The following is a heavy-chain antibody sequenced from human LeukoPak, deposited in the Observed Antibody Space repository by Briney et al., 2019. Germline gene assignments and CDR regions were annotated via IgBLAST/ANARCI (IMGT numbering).Heavy chain of an antibody. J-gene: IGHJ4*02. V-gene: IGHV1-24*01. CDR1: GYSLTELS. CDR3: ARVGERAVAGPNNFDY. CDR2: FDPEDGET. Sequence: ASVKVSCKVSGYSLTELSMHWVRQAPGKGLEWMGGFDPEDGETIYAEKLQGRVTITADKSTSTAYMELSSLRSEDTAVYYCARVGERAVAGPNNFDYWGQGTLVTVSS. D-gene: IGHD6-19*01.